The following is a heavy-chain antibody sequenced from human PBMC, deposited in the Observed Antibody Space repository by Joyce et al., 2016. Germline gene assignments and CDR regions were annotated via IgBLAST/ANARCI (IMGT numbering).Heavy chain of an antibody. CDR1: GYNFNIYW. D-gene: IGHD6-6*01. CDR3: ARRRYEALVSYDY. CDR2: IYPGDSDT. Sequence: EVQLEQSGAEAKKPGESLKISCKGSGYNFNIYWIAWVRQMPGKGLEWVGFIYPGDSDTRYSPSFKGQGTISADKSINTAYLQWSSLQASDTAMYYCARRRYEALVSYDYWGRGTLVTVSS. J-gene: IGHJ4*02. V-gene: IGHV5-51*01.